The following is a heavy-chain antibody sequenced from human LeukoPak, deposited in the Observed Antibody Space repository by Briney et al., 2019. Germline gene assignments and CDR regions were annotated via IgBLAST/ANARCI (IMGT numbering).Heavy chain of an antibody. D-gene: IGHD3-16*01. V-gene: IGHV1-69*06. J-gene: IGHJ3*02. CDR1: GGTFSSYA. Sequence: GASVKVSCKASGGTFSSYAISWVRQAPGQGLEWMGGIIPIFGTANYAQKFQGRVTITADKSTSTAYMELSSLRSEDTAVYYCARVGAPDGGAFDIWGQGTMVTVSS. CDR3: ARVGAPDGGAFDI. CDR2: IIPIFGTA.